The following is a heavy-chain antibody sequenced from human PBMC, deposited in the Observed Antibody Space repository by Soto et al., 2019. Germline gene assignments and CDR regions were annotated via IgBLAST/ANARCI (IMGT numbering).Heavy chain of an antibody. CDR3: ARRRYYGSGSYYTRNYGMDV. CDR2: INHSGST. D-gene: IGHD3-10*01. CDR1: GGSFSGYY. V-gene: IGHV4-34*01. Sequence: SETLSLTCAVYGGSFSGYYWSWIRQPPGKGLEWIGEINHSGSTNYNPSLKSRVTISVDTSKNQFSLKLSSVTAADTAVYYRARRRYYGSGSYYTRNYGMDVWGQGTTVT. J-gene: IGHJ6*02.